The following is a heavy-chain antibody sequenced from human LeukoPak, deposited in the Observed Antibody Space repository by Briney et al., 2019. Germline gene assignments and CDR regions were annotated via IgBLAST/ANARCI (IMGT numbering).Heavy chain of an antibody. J-gene: IGHJ4*02. V-gene: IGHV3-48*03. D-gene: IGHD5-24*01. CDR2: ISSSGSTI. CDR3: ARQREMTTIFTALGY. Sequence: PGGSLRLSCAASGFTFSSYEMNWVRQAPGKGLEWVSYISSSGSTIYYADSVKGRFTISRDNAKNSLYLQMNSLRGEDTAVYFCARQREMTTIFTALGYWGQGTLVTVSS. CDR1: GFTFSSYE.